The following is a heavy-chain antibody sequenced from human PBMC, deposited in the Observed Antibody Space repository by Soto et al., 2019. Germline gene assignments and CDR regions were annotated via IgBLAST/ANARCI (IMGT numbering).Heavy chain of an antibody. J-gene: IGHJ5*02. CDR3: ARSSGWLDP. CDR2: IHNNGAT. D-gene: IGHD6-25*01. V-gene: IGHV4-59*08. CDR1: GASISSYH. Sequence: SETLSLTCTVSGASISSYHWSWIRQPPGKGLEWIGYIHNNGATNYNPSLKSRVTISVDTSKNQFSLKLNSVTAADTAVYYCARSSGWLDPWGQGTLVTVSS.